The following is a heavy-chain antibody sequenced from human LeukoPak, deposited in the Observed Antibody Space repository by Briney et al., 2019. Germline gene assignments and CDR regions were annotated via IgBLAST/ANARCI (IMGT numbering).Heavy chain of an antibody. J-gene: IGHJ4*02. CDR3: ARLGTSDY. CDR1: GYTFTTNW. CDR2: IYPSDSDT. V-gene: IGHV5-51*01. Sequence: GESLKISCKGSGYTFTTNWIGWVRQMPGQGLEWMGIIYPSDSDTRYSPSFQGQVTISADKSISIAYLQWSSLKASDTAMYYCARLGTSDYWGQGTLVTVSS. D-gene: IGHD3-16*01.